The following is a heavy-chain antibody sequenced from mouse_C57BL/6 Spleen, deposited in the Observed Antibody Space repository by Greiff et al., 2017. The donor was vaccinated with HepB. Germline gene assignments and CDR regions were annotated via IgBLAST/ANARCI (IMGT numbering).Heavy chain of an antibody. Sequence: VKLVESGPGLVQPSQSLSITCTVSGFSLTSYGVHWVRQSPGKGLEWLGVIWRGGSTDYNAAFMSRLSITKDNSKSQVFFKMNSLQADDTAIYYCAKNDMITDYYAMDYWGQGTSVTVSS. V-gene: IGHV2-5*01. CDR1: GFSLTSYG. CDR2: IWRGGST. CDR3: AKNDMITDYYAMDY. J-gene: IGHJ4*01. D-gene: IGHD2-4*01.